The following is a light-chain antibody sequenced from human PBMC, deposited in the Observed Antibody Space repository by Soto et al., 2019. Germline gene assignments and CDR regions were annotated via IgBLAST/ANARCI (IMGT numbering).Light chain of an antibody. V-gene: IGKV1-39*01. CDR3: QHSHSPPLT. Sequence: EIQMTQSPSSLSASVGDRVTIPFPASQSVSSHLNWYQHKPGKAPKLLIYAASSLQSGVPSRFSGSESGTDFILTISTLQPEDLTTDSCQHSHSPPLTCCGGTKLDIK. CDR1: QSVSSH. CDR2: AAS. J-gene: IGKJ4*02.